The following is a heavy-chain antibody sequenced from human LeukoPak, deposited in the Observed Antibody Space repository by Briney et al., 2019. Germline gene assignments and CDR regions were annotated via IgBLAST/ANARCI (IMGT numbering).Heavy chain of an antibody. CDR3: ATDRLNWFDP. Sequence: PGGSLRLSCAASGFTFTNAWMSWVRQAPGKGLAWVGRVKSKADGGTTEYTAPVKGRSTISRDDSKNMLYLQMNSLKTEDTAVYFCATDRLNWFDPWGQGTLVTVSS. J-gene: IGHJ5*02. D-gene: IGHD2-21*01. CDR1: GFTFTNAW. CDR2: VKSKADGGTT. V-gene: IGHV3-15*05.